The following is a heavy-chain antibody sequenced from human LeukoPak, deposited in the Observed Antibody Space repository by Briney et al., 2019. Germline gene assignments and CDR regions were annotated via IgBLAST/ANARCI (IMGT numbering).Heavy chain of an antibody. V-gene: IGHV4-30-4*08. J-gene: IGHJ4*02. Sequence: PSETLSLTCTVSGGSISSGDYYWSWLRQPPGKGPEWIVYIYYSGSTYYNPSLKSRVTISVDTSKNQFSLKLSSVTAADTAVYYCARIGRRGYSYGHGPIDYWGQGTLVTVSS. CDR2: IYYSGST. CDR1: GGSISSGDYY. CDR3: ARIGRRGYSYGHGPIDY. D-gene: IGHD5-18*01.